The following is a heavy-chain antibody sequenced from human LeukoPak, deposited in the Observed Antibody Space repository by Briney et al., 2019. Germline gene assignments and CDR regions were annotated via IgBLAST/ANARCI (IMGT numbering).Heavy chain of an antibody. Sequence: PSETLSLTCTVSGGPISSYYWSWFRQPPGKGLEWIGYINYSGSTNYNPSLKSRVTISVDTSKNQFSLKVSSVTAADTAVYYCARGSLSVAAAGHFNYWGQGTLVTVSS. V-gene: IGHV4-59*12. J-gene: IGHJ4*02. CDR2: INYSGST. CDR3: ARGSLSVAAAGHFNY. CDR1: GGPISSYY. D-gene: IGHD6-13*01.